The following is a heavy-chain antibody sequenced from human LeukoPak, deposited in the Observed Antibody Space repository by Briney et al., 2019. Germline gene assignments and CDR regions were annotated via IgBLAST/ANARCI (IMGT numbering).Heavy chain of an antibody. J-gene: IGHJ4*02. CDR1: GFTFSSYG. CDR3: AKDQIGWAPGYVSGPLDQ. CDR2: IWYDGSHK. Sequence: GRSLRLSCAASGFTFSSYGMHWVRQAPGKGLEWVADIWYDGSHKYYADSVKGRFTISRDNSKNTVYLQMTSLRTEDTAVYYCAKDQIGWAPGYVSGPLDQWGQGTLVTVSS. D-gene: IGHD6-19*01. V-gene: IGHV3-33*06.